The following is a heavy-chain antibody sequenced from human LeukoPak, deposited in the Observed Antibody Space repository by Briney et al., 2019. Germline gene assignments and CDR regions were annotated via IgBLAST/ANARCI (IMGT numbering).Heavy chain of an antibody. CDR1: GFTVSSNY. Sequence: PGGSLRLSCAASGFTVSSNYMSWVRQAPGKGLEWVSVIYSGGSTYYADSVKGRFTTSRDNSKNTLYLQMNSLRAEDTAVYYCARRLDCSSTSCYLRLAFDIWGQGTMVTVSS. CDR3: ARRLDCSSTSCYLRLAFDI. V-gene: IGHV3-66*04. D-gene: IGHD2-2*01. J-gene: IGHJ3*02. CDR2: IYSGGST.